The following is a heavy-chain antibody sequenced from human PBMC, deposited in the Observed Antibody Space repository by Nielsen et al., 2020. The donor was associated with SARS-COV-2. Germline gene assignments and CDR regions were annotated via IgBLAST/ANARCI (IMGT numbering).Heavy chain of an antibody. V-gene: IGHV1-2*02. D-gene: IGHD3/OR15-3a*01. J-gene: IGHJ6*02. CDR3: ARARATIFGLVMSYGMDV. CDR2: INPKSGVT. Sequence: ASVKVSCKASGNTFTDAFAHWVRQAPGQGLEWMGWINPKSGVTNYAQRFQGTVTMTRDASISTVYMELTSDDTAVYYCARARATIFGLVMSYGMDVWGQGTTVAVSS. CDR1: GNTFTDAF.